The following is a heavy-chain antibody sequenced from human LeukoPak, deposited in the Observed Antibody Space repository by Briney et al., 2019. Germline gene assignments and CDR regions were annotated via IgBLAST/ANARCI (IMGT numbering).Heavy chain of an antibody. Sequence: PSETLSLTCTVSGGSISSYYWSWIRQPPGKGLEWIGYIYYSGSTNYNPSLKSRVTISVDTSKNQFSLKLSSVTAADTAVYYCARAYDFLSDNWFDPWGQGTLVTVSS. V-gene: IGHV4-59*01. J-gene: IGHJ5*02. CDR3: ARAYDFLSDNWFDP. D-gene: IGHD3-3*01. CDR1: GGSISSYY. CDR2: IYYSGST.